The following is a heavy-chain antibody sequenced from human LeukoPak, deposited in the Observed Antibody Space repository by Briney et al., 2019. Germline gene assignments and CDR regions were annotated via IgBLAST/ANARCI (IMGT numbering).Heavy chain of an antibody. V-gene: IGHV3-23*01. J-gene: IGHJ4*02. Sequence: GGSLRLSCAASGFTFSSYAMSWVRQAPGKGLKWVSVISSSGGSTYYADSAKGRFTISRDNSKNTLYLQMNSLRAEDTAVYYCAKYMGSSVHYNSVDYWGQGTLVTVSS. CDR2: ISSSGGST. CDR1: GFTFSSYA. CDR3: AKYMGSSVHYNSVDY. D-gene: IGHD3-22*01.